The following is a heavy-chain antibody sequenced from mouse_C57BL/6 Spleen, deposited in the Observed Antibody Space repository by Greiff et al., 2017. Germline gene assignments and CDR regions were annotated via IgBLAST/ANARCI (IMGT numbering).Heavy chain of an antibody. D-gene: IGHD1-1*01. Sequence: QVQLQQSGAELVRPGASVKLSCKASGYTFTDYYINWVKQRPGQGLEWIARIYPGSGNTYYNEKFKGKATLTAEKSSSTAYMQLSSLTSEDSAVYFCARYGSSYKYFDYWGQGTTLTVSS. CDR3: ARYGSSYKYFDY. CDR2: IYPGSGNT. CDR1: GYTFTDYY. V-gene: IGHV1-76*01. J-gene: IGHJ2*01.